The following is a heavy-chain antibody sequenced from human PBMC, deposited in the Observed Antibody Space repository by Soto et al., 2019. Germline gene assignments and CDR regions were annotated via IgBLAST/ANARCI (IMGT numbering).Heavy chain of an antibody. Sequence: SETLSLTCAVYGGSFSGYYWSWIRQPPGKGLEWIGEINHSGSTNYNPSLKSRVTISVDTPKNQFSLKLSSVTAADTAVYYCARIRYDSSGYPNDAFDIWGQGTMVTVSS. V-gene: IGHV4-34*01. CDR3: ARIRYDSSGYPNDAFDI. CDR1: GGSFSGYY. J-gene: IGHJ3*02. D-gene: IGHD3-22*01. CDR2: INHSGST.